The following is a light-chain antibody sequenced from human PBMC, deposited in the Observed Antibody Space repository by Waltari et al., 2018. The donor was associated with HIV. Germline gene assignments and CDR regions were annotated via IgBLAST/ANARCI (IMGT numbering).Light chain of an antibody. V-gene: IGLV1-47*01. J-gene: IGLJ3*02. CDR2: RNS. Sequence: QSALTPPPSTSGTPGQTVTIPSSGSSSTIGDNSVSWYQQLPGTAPKLLIYRNSQRPSGVRDRFSGSKSGTSASLAINDLRSEDEAEYHCAAWDDSLSGWVFGGGTNLTVL. CDR3: AAWDDSLSGWV. CDR1: SSTIGDNS.